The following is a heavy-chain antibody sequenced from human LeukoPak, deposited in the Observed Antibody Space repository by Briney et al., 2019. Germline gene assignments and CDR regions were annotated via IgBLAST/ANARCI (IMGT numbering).Heavy chain of an antibody. CDR3: ARDGVPVLVGATRAYYYYGMDV. J-gene: IGHJ6*02. Sequence: QPGESLRLSCAASGFTFSNYAMSWVRQAPGKGLEWVSSIDASGGATYYADSVKGRFTISRDNSKNTLYLQMNSLRAEDTAVYYCARDGVPVLVGATRAYYYYGMDVWGQGTTVTVSS. CDR2: IDASGGAT. V-gene: IGHV3-23*01. CDR1: GFTFSNYA. D-gene: IGHD1-26*01.